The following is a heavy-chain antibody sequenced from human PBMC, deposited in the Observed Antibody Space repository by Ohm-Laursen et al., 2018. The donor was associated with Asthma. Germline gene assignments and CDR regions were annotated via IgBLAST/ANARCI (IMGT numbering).Heavy chain of an antibody. V-gene: IGHV3-13*01. Sequence: SLRLSCTASGFTFSSYDMHWVRQATGKGLEWVSAIGTAGDTYYPGSVKGRFTISRENAKNSLYLQMNSLRAGDTAVYYCARAPPHPSYDFWSGYQPDYYYGMDVWGQGTTVTVSS. CDR1: GFTFSSYD. D-gene: IGHD3-3*01. CDR3: ARAPPHPSYDFWSGYQPDYYYGMDV. CDR2: IGTAGDT. J-gene: IGHJ6*02.